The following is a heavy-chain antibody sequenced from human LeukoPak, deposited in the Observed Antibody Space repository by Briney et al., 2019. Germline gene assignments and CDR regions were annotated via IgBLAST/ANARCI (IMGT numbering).Heavy chain of an antibody. CDR2: IYYSGST. Sequence: PSETLSLTCTVSGGSISSSSCYWGWIRQPPGKGLEWIGSIYYSGSTYYNPSLKSRVTISVDTSKNQFSLKLSSVTAADTAVYYCARDREANCSSTGCYRIRAFDIWGQGTMVTVSS. J-gene: IGHJ3*02. V-gene: IGHV4-39*07. D-gene: IGHD2-2*01. CDR3: ARDREANCSSTGCYRIRAFDI. CDR1: GGSISSSSCY.